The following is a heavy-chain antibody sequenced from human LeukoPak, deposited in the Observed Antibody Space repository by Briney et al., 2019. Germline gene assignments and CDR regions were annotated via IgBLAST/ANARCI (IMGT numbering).Heavy chain of an antibody. V-gene: IGHV3-30*18. Sequence: GGSLRLSCAASGFTFSSYGMHWVRQAPGKGLEWVAVISYDGSNKYYADSVKGRFTISRDNSKNTLYLQMNSLRAEDTAVYYCAKDWDGSGHYGMDVWGRGTTVTVSS. CDR1: GFTFSSYG. D-gene: IGHD3-10*01. CDR2: ISYDGSNK. CDR3: AKDWDGSGHYGMDV. J-gene: IGHJ6*02.